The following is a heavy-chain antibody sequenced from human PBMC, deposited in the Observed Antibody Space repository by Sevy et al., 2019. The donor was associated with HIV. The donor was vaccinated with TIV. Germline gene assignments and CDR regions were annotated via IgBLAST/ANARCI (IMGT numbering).Heavy chain of an antibody. J-gene: IGHJ2*01. D-gene: IGHD1-26*01. CDR2: INPNSGGT. CDR3: ARDPYSGSYSSTWYFDL. V-gene: IGHV1-2*02. Sequence: ASVKVSCKASGYTFTGYYMHWVRQAPGQGLEWMGWINPNSGGTNYAQKFQGRVTMTRDTSISTAYMELGRLRSDDTAVYYCARDPYSGSYSSTWYFDLWGRGTLVTVSS. CDR1: GYTFTGYY.